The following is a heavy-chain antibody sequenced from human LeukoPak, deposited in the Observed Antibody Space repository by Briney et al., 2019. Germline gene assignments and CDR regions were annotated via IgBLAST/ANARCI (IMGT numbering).Heavy chain of an antibody. Sequence: SETLSLTCTVSGGSISSYYWRWIRQPPGKGLEWIGYIYYSGSTNYNPSLKSRVTISVDTSKNQFSLKLSSVTAADTAVYYCARDKGGYFDYWGQGTLVTVSS. J-gene: IGHJ4*02. V-gene: IGHV4-59*01. CDR2: IYYSGST. CDR3: ARDKGGYFDY. CDR1: GGSISSYY.